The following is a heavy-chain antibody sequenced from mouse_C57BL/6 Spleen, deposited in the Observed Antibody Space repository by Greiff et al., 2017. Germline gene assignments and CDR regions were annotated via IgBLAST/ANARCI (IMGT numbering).Heavy chain of an antibody. J-gene: IGHJ2*01. D-gene: IGHD1-1*01. CDR2: IDPSDSET. V-gene: IGHV1-52*01. Sequence: LKQPGAELVRPGSSVKLSCKASGYTFTSYWMHWVKQRPIQGLEWIGNIDPSDSETHYNQKFKDKATLTVDKSSSTAYMQLSSLTSEDSAVYYCARWDYGSSFGYWGQGTTLTVSS. CDR3: ARWDYGSSFGY. CDR1: GYTFTSYW.